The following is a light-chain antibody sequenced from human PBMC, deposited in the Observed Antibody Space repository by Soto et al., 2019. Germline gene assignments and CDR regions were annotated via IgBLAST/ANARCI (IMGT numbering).Light chain of an antibody. V-gene: IGLV2-14*03. CDR2: NVY. J-gene: IGLJ1*01. Sequence: QSVLTEPASVSGSPVQSITISCTGTSSDVGAYHFVSWHQGHPGNAPQLMIYNVYDRQSEISYRFSGTKSGNSASLTISGLRGADEADYHCRAYAGSRAYVFGTGTKVTV. CDR1: SSDVGAYHF. CDR3: RAYAGSRAYV.